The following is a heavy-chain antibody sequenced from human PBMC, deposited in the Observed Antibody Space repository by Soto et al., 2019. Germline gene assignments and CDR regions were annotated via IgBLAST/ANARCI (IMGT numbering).Heavy chain of an antibody. Sequence: SETLSLTCTVSGGSISSGGYYWSWIRQHPGKGLEWIGYIYYSGSTYYNPSLKSRVTISVDTSKNQFSLKLSSVTAADTAVYYCARERRYCSGGSCYWFDPWGQGTLVTVSS. V-gene: IGHV4-31*03. CDR1: GGSISSGGYY. D-gene: IGHD2-15*01. J-gene: IGHJ5*02. CDR3: ARERRYCSGGSCYWFDP. CDR2: IYYSGST.